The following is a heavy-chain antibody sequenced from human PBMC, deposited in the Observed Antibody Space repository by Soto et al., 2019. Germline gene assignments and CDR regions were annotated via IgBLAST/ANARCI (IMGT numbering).Heavy chain of an antibody. Sequence: GGSLRLSCAASGFTFSDHYMDWVRQAPGKGLEWVGRIRNRPNSYTTQYAASVKGRFAVLRDDSENLVYLQMNDLKTEDTAVYYCARGGLTYYDFWSGFGGAFDIWGQGTMVTVSS. D-gene: IGHD3-3*01. CDR3: ARGGLTYYDFWSGFGGAFDI. CDR1: GFTFSDHY. CDR2: IRNRPNSYTT. J-gene: IGHJ3*02. V-gene: IGHV3-72*01.